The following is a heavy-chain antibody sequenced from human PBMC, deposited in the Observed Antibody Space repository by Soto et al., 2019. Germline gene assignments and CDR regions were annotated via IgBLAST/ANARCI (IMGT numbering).Heavy chain of an antibody. CDR1: GFSLSNSGLG. D-gene: IGHD2-15*01. CDR2: IYWDDDK. Sequence: QITLKESGPTLVKPTQTLTLTCTFSGFSLSNSGLGVGWIRQPPGKALEWLALIYWDDDKRYSPSLKSRLTITKDTAKNQVVLTMTNMDPVDTATYYCAHRGSGGVMDVWGQGTTVTVSS. CDR3: AHRGSGGVMDV. V-gene: IGHV2-5*02. J-gene: IGHJ6*02.